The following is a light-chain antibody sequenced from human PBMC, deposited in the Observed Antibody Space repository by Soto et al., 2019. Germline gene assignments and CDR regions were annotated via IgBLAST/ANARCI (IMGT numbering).Light chain of an antibody. CDR2: GAS. CDR1: RSVTNNY. Sequence: EIVLTQSPVSLSFSPCEIATLSCSSSRSVTNNYLAWHQQKPGQTPRLLIYGASSRATGIPDRFSGSGSGTDFTLTISRLEPEDFAVYYCQQHGSSPITFGQGTRLEIK. CDR3: QQHGSSPIT. J-gene: IGKJ5*01. V-gene: IGKV3-20*01.